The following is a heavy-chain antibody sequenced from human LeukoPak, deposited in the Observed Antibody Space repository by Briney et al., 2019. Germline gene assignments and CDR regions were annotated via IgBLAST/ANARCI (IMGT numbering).Heavy chain of an antibody. J-gene: IGHJ4*02. CDR3: ATVEHYYDSSGLDY. D-gene: IGHD3-22*01. CDR1: GYTLTELS. V-gene: IGHV1-24*01. Sequence: ASVKVSCKVSGYTLTELSMHWVRQAPGKGLEWMGGFDPEDGETIYAQKFQGRVTMTEDTSTDTAYMELSSLRSEDTAVYYCATVEHYYDSSGLDYWGQGTLVTVSS. CDR2: FDPEDGET.